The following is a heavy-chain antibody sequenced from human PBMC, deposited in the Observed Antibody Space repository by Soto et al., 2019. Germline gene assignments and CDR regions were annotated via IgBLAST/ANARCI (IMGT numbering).Heavy chain of an antibody. J-gene: IGHJ6*02. CDR1: GFTFSSYA. Sequence: QVQLVESGGGVVQPGRSLRLSCAASGFTFSSYAMHWVRQAPGKGLEWVAVISYDGSNTYYAGSVKCRFTNSRDNSKNTLYMQMNSLRAEETSGYYFARDAIISYHGMYVWGQGTSVPLS. V-gene: IGHV3-30-3*01. D-gene: IGHD2-21*01. CDR2: ISYDGSNT. CDR3: ARDAIISYHGMYV.